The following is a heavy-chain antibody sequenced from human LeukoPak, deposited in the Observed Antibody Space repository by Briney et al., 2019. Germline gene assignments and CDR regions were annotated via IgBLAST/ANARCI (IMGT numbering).Heavy chain of an antibody. J-gene: IGHJ6*02. Sequence: PGGSLGLSCAASGFTFSDYYMSWIRQAPGKGLEWVSYISSSGSTIYYADSVKGRFTISRDNAKNSLYLQMNSLRAEDTAVYYCARDYCSSTSCLAPLYYYYGMDVWGQGTTVTVSS. CDR2: ISSSGSTI. CDR1: GFTFSDYY. V-gene: IGHV3-11*01. CDR3: ARDYCSSTSCLAPLYYYYGMDV. D-gene: IGHD2-2*01.